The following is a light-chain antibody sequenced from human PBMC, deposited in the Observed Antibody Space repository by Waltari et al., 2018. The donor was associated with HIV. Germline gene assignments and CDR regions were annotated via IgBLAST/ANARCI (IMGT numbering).Light chain of an antibody. CDR1: QNITTF. Sequence: QLTQSPSSLSASLGDKVTLTCRASQNITTFLNWYQLRPGKAPRRLIYGVSGLPTGVPSRFTGGGSGADFTLTINNLQPEDFASYFCQQTYSVSITFGPGTRVEI. CDR2: GVS. CDR3: QQTYSVSIT. V-gene: IGKV1-39*01. J-gene: IGKJ5*01.